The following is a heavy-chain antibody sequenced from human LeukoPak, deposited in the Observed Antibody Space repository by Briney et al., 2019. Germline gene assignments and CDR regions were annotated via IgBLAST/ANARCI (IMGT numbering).Heavy chain of an antibody. CDR2: ISSSGSTI. CDR1: GFTFSSYE. CDR3: ASYYGSGSHIDY. D-gene: IGHD3-10*01. Sequence: QPGGSLRLSCAASGFTFSSYEMTWVRQAPGKGLEWVSYISSSGSTIYYADSVKGRFTISRDNAKNSLYLQMNSLRAEDTAVYYCASYYGSGSHIDYWGQGTLVTVSS. J-gene: IGHJ4*02. V-gene: IGHV3-48*03.